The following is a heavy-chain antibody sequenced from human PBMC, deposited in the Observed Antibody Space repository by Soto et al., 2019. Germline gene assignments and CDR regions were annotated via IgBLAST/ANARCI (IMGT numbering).Heavy chain of an antibody. Sequence: SDNLSLTCTVSGGSVINSSYYWGWIRQSPGKGLEWIGSVYYRGRSYSKSAVKSRVTISVDTSKNQFSLNFNSVTASDTALYYCVSQRTTVLTQAYFDYWGPGALVT. J-gene: IGHJ4*02. V-gene: IGHV4-39*01. CDR2: VYYRGRS. D-gene: IGHD4-17*01. CDR1: GGSVINSSYY. CDR3: VSQRTTVLTQAYFDY.